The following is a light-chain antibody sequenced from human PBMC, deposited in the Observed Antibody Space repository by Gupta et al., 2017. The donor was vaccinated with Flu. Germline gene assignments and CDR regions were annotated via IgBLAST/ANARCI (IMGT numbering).Light chain of an antibody. CDR3: QQYGSSRWT. J-gene: IGKJ1*01. CDR1: QSGSNNY. V-gene: IGKV3-20*01. CDR2: GAS. Sequence: GTLSLSPGERATLSCRASQSGSNNYLAWYQQKPGQAPRLLIYGASSRATGTPDRFSGSGSGTDFTLTISRLEPEDFAVYYCQQYGSSRWTFGQGTKVEIK.